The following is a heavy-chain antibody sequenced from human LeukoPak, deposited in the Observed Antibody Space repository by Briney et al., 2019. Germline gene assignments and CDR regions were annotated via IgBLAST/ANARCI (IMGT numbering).Heavy chain of an antibody. D-gene: IGHD4/OR15-4a*01. V-gene: IGHV4-34*01. CDR3: ATSYGDYYYYYGMDV. CDR2: INHSAST. Sequence: PXKGVEWXGEINHSASTNYNPSLKSPVTISVDTSKNQFSLKLSSVTAADTAVYYCATSYGDYYYYYGMDVWGQGTTVTVSS. J-gene: IGHJ6*02.